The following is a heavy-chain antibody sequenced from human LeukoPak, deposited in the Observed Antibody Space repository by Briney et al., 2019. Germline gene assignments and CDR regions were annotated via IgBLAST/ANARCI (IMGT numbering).Heavy chain of an antibody. D-gene: IGHD6-13*01. J-gene: IGHJ4*02. Sequence: PSETLSLTCTVSGGSISSGSYYWSWIRQPAGKGLEWIGRIYTSGSTNYNPSLKSRVTISVDTSKNQFSLKLSSVTAADTAVYYCARRKQLVLGRPNYYFDYWGQGTLVTVSS. CDR3: ARRKQLVLGRPNYYFDY. V-gene: IGHV4-61*02. CDR2: IYTSGST. CDR1: GGSISSGSYY.